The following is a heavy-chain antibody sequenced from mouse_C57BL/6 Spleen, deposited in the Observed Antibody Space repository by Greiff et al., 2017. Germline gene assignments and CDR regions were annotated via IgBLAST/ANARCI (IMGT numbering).Heavy chain of an antibody. D-gene: IGHD2-4*01. J-gene: IGHJ2*01. Sequence: QVQLKQSGAELAKPGASVKLSCKASGYTFTSYWMHWVKQRPGQGLEWIGYINPSSGYTNYNEKFKGKAKLTADKSSSPASLQFSSLTSDDSAIYYSARRDYGPYYFDYWGQGTTLTVSS. CDR1: GYTFTSYW. CDR2: INPSSGYT. V-gene: IGHV1-7*01. CDR3: ARRDYGPYYFDY.